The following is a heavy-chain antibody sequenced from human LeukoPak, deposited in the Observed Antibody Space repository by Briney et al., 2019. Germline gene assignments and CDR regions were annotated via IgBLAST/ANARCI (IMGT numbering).Heavy chain of an antibody. D-gene: IGHD3-22*01. CDR3: ARGGTYYYDSGGYYHTY. Sequence: SETLSLTCAVYGGSFSGYYWSWIRQPPGKGLEWIGEINHSGSTNYNPSLKSRVTISVDTSKNPFSLKLRSVTAADTAVYYCARGGTYYYDSGGYYHTYWGQGTLVTVSS. V-gene: IGHV4-34*01. J-gene: IGHJ4*02. CDR1: GGSFSGYY. CDR2: INHSGST.